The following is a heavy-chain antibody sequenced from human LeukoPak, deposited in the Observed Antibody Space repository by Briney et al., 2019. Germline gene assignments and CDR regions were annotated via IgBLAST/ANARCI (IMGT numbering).Heavy chain of an antibody. D-gene: IGHD3-10*01. CDR3: ARGEYGSGSYHIDY. J-gene: IGHJ4*02. CDR2: ISGTSRYI. V-gene: IGHV3-21*01. CDR1: GFTFSSYS. Sequence: GGSLRLSCAASGFTFSSYSMDWVRQAPGKGLEWVSFISGTSRYIYYADSVKGRFTISRDNAKNSLYLQMNSLRAEDTAGYYCARGEYGSGSYHIDYWGQGTLVTVSS.